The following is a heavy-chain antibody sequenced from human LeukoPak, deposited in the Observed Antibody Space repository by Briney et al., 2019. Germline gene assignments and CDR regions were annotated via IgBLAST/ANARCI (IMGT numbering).Heavy chain of an antibody. CDR3: AKSGYNRFDY. V-gene: IGHV3-48*01. CDR1: GFTFSSYS. J-gene: IGHJ4*02. D-gene: IGHD5-24*01. CDR2: ISSDSSTI. Sequence: GGSLRLSCAASGFTFSSYSMNWVRQAPGKGLKRISYISSDSSTIYYVDSVKGRFTISRDNSKNTLYLQMNSLRAEDTAVYYCAKSGYNRFDYWGQGTLVTVSS.